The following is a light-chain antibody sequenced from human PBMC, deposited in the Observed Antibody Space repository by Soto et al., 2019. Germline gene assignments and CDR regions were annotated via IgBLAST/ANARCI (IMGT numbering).Light chain of an antibody. CDR2: AVS. Sequence: QSALTQPASLSGSPGQSITISCTGTNSDIGAYSRVCWYQQHPGKVPRLIIFAVSNRPSGDSNRFSGSKSGNTASLTISGLLAEDEADYYCVSYSKSDSLVFGGGTKLTV. J-gene: IGLJ3*02. V-gene: IGLV2-14*03. CDR3: VSYSKSDSLV. CDR1: NSDIGAYSR.